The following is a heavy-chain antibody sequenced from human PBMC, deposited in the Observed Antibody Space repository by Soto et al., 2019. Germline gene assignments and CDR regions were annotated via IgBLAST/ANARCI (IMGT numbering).Heavy chain of an antibody. Sequence: EVQLLESGGGLVQPGGSLRLSCAASGFTFSSYAMSWVRQAPGTGLEWVSAIGVSGDTTYYAAAVKGRFTISRDNSKNTLELQMGSLRAEGTDVDYCAKVRRFGELRSLYWGQGTLV. J-gene: IGHJ4*02. V-gene: IGHV3-23*01. D-gene: IGHD3-10*01. CDR2: IGVSGDTT. CDR3: AKVRRFGELRSLY. CDR1: GFTFSSYA.